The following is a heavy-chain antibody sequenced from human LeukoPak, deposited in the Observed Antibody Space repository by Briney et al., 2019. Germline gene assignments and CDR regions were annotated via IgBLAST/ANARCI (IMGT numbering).Heavy chain of an antibody. CDR2: IDPSDSYT. CDR1: GXSFTSYW. CDR3: ARQPGDYDFWSGYLSGMDV. V-gene: IGHV5-10-1*01. D-gene: IGHD3-3*01. Sequence: GESLQISCKDSGXSFTSYWISWVRQMPGKGLEWMGRIDPSDSYTNYSPSFQGHVTISVDKSISTAYLQWTSLKSSDSAMYYCARQPGDYDFWSGYLSGMDVWGQGTTVTVSS. J-gene: IGHJ6*02.